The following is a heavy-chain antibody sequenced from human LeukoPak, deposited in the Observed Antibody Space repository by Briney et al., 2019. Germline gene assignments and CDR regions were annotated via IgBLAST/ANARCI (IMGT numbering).Heavy chain of an antibody. CDR3: AKDPTYSGSYYGEYFQH. Sequence: GGSLRLSCAASGFTFSSYAMSWVRQAPGKGLEWVSAISGSGGSTYYADSVKGRFTISRDNSKNTLYLQMNSLRAEDTAVYYCAKDPTYSGSYYGEYFQHWGQGTLVTVSS. CDR1: GFTFSSYA. CDR2: ISGSGGST. V-gene: IGHV3-23*01. D-gene: IGHD1-26*01. J-gene: IGHJ1*01.